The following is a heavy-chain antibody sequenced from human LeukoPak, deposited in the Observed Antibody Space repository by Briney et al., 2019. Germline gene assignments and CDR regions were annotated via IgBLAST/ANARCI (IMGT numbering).Heavy chain of an antibody. J-gene: IGHJ4*02. CDR2: ISWNSGLI. V-gene: IGHV3-9*01. D-gene: IGHD3/OR15-3a*01. Sequence: GGSLRLSCAAFGFTFYEYVMHWVRQAPGKGLEWVSGISWNSGLIDYADSVKGRFTISRDNAKNSLYLQMNSLKAEDTAFYYCAKVGIFGLVTYYFDYWGQGTLVTVSS. CDR3: AKVGIFGLVTYYFDY. CDR1: GFTFYEYV.